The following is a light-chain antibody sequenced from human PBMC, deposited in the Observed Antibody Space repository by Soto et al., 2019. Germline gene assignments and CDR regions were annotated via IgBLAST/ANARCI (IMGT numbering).Light chain of an antibody. CDR1: QSVSSN. V-gene: IGKV3-15*01. CDR3: QQYNKFPSLT. J-gene: IGKJ4*01. CDR2: GAS. Sequence: EIVMTQSPATLYVSPGERATLSCRASQSVSSNLAWHQQKPGQAPRLLIYGASTRATGIPARFSGSGSGTEFTLTIGSLQSEDFAVYYCQQYNKFPSLTFGGGTKVEIK.